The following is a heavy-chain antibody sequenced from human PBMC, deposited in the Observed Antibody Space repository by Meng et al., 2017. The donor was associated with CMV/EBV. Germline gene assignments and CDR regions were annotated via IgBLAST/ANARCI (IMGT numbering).Heavy chain of an antibody. V-gene: IGHV4-59*01. D-gene: IGHD5-24*01. Sequence: GSLRLSCTVSGGSISSYYWSWIRQPPGKGLEWIGYIYYSGSTSYNPSLKSRVTISVDTSKNQFSLKLSSVTAADTAVYYCARGVEMATINYYGMDVWGQGTTVTVSS. CDR1: GGSISSYY. CDR2: IYYSGST. J-gene: IGHJ6*02. CDR3: ARGVEMATINYYGMDV.